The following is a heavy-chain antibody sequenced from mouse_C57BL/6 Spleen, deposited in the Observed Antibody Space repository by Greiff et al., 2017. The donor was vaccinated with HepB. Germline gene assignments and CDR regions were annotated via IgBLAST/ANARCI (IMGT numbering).Heavy chain of an antibody. V-gene: IGHV1-19*01. Sequence: VQLKQSGPVLVKPGASVKMSCKASGYTFTDYYMNWVKQSHGKSLEWIGVINPYNGGTSYNQKFKGKATLTVDKSSSTAYMELNSLTSEDSAVYYCARHLLRFAMDYWGQGTSVTVSS. J-gene: IGHJ4*01. CDR1: GYTFTDYY. D-gene: IGHD1-1*01. CDR2: INPYNGGT. CDR3: ARHLLRFAMDY.